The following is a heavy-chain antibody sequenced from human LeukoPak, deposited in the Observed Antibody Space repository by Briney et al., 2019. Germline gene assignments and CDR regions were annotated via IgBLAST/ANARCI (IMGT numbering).Heavy chain of an antibody. CDR1: GFTFDDYA. CDR2: ISWNSGSI. D-gene: IGHD3-22*01. V-gene: IGHV3-9*01. J-gene: IGHJ3*02. CDR3: AKGYYDSSGYQDAFDI. Sequence: GRSLRLSCAASGFTFDDYAMHWVRQAPGKGLEWVSGISWNSGSIGYADSVKGRFTISRDNAKNSLYLQMNSLRAEDTALYYCAKGYYDSSGYQDAFDIWGQGTMVTVSS.